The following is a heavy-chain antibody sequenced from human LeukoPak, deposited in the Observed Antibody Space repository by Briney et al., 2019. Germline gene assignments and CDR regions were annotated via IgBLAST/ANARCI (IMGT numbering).Heavy chain of an antibody. Sequence: PGGSLRLSCAASGFTFSGSAMHWVRQASGKGLEWVGRIRSKANNYATAYAASVTGRFTISRDDSKNTAYLQMNSLKTEDTAVYYCTFGSGSSHWGQGTLVTASS. CDR2: IRSKANNYAT. V-gene: IGHV3-73*01. CDR3: TFGSGSSH. J-gene: IGHJ1*01. CDR1: GFTFSGSA. D-gene: IGHD3-10*01.